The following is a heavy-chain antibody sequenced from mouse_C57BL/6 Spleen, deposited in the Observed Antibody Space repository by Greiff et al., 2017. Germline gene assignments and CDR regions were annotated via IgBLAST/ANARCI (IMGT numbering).Heavy chain of an antibody. V-gene: IGHV1-69*01. J-gene: IGHJ3*01. CDR3: ARWGLRRGFAY. Sequence: QVQLQQPGAELVMPGASVKLSCKASGYTFTSYWMHWVKQRPGQGLEWIGEIDPSDSYTNYNQKFKGKSTLTVDKSSSTAYMQLSSLTSEDSVVYYCARWGLRRGFAYWGQGTLVTVSA. CDR1: GYTFTSYW. CDR2: IDPSDSYT. D-gene: IGHD2-4*01.